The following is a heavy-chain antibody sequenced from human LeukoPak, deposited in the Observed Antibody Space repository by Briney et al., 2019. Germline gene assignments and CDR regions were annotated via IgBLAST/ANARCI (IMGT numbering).Heavy chain of an antibody. V-gene: IGHV3-43*01. CDR1: GFTFDDYA. J-gene: IGHJ6*03. CDR2: ISWDGGST. D-gene: IGHD1-1*01. Sequence: GGSLRLSCAASGFTFDDYAMHWVRQAPGKGLEWVSLISWDGGSTYYGDSVKGRFTISIDNSKNSLYLQMNSLRTEDTALYYCAKGEVWKHYMDAWGKGTTVTVSS. CDR3: AKGEVWKHYMDA.